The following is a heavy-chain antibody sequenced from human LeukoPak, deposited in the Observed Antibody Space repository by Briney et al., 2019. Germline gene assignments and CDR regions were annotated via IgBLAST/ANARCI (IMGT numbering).Heavy chain of an antibody. Sequence: GGSLRLSCAASGFTFSSYWMSWVRQAPGKGLEWVSAISGSGGSTYYADSVKGRFTISRDNSKNTLYLQMNSLRAEDTAVYYCAKGRVRGLPRALYMDVWGKGTTVTVSS. CDR1: GFTFSSYW. J-gene: IGHJ6*03. CDR2: ISGSGGST. D-gene: IGHD3-10*01. V-gene: IGHV3-23*01. CDR3: AKGRVRGLPRALYMDV.